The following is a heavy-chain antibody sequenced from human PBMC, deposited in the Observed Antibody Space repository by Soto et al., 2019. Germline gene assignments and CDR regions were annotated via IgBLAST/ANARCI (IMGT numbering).Heavy chain of an antibody. CDR2: IYHSGST. Sequence: PSETLSLTCAVSGGSISSGGYSWSWIRQPPGKGLEWIGYIYHSGSTYYNPSLKSRVTISVDRSKNQFSLKLSSVTAADTAVYYCARRYGGTFDYWGQGTLVTVPQ. CDR3: ARRYGGTFDY. D-gene: IGHD2-15*01. V-gene: IGHV4-30-2*01. J-gene: IGHJ4*02. CDR1: GGSISSGGYS.